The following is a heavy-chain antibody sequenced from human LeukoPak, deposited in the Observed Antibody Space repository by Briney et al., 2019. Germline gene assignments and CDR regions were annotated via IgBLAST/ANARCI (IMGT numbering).Heavy chain of an antibody. Sequence: PGGSLRLSCAASGFAVSSNYMSWVRQGPGNGLVWVSRINPDGSSTSHADSVKGRFTISRDNAKNTLYLQMDSLRAEDTAVYYCARELGGDRDYWGQGTLVIVSS. CDR3: ARELGGDRDY. CDR2: INPDGSST. CDR1: GFAVSSNY. D-gene: IGHD2-21*02. V-gene: IGHV3-74*01. J-gene: IGHJ4*02.